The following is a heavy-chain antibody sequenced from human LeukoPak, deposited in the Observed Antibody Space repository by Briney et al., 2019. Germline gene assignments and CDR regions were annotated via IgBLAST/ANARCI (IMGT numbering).Heavy chain of an antibody. Sequence: SEPLSLTCTVSGGSISSYYWSWIRQPAGKGLEWIGRINTRGNTNYNPSLKSRVTMSVDTSKNHFSLKLSSVTAADTAVYYCARDVYYYDSSGYYSYYFDYWGQGTLVTVSS. V-gene: IGHV4-4*07. J-gene: IGHJ4*02. D-gene: IGHD3-22*01. CDR2: INTRGNT. CDR1: GGSISSYY. CDR3: ARDVYYYDSSGYYSYYFDY.